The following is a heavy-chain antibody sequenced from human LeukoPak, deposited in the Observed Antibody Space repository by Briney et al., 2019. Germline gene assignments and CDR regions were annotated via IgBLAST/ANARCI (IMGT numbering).Heavy chain of an antibody. CDR3: ARGIADSWFDP. CDR1: GGSINSSNW. V-gene: IGHV4-4*02. CDR2: IYHSGST. D-gene: IGHD6-13*01. Sequence: SETLSLTCAVSGGSINSSNWWSWVRQPPGKGLEWIGEIYHSGSTNYNPSLKSRVTISVDTSKNQFSLKLSSVTAADTAVYYCARGIADSWFDPWGQGTLVTVSS. J-gene: IGHJ5*02.